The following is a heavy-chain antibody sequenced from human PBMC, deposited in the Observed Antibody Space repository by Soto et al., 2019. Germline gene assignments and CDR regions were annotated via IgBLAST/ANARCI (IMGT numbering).Heavy chain of an antibody. CDR1: GFTAGGNY. CDR2: IYSGGST. CDR3: ARDVWFGGGWFDP. J-gene: IGHJ5*02. Sequence: EVQLVESGGGLVKPGGSRGPSFAAPGFTAGGNYMGGARQAPGKGLDGVSVIYSGGSTHYADSVKGRLTISRDNSKNTLYLQMNSLRAEDTAVYYCARDVWFGGGWFDPWGQGTLVTVSS. D-gene: IGHD3-10*01. V-gene: IGHV3-66*01.